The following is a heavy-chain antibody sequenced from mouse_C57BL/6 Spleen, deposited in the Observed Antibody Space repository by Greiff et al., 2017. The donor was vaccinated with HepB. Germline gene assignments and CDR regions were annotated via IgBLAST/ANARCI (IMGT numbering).Heavy chain of an antibody. D-gene: IGHD1-1*01. CDR1: GYTFTSYG. Sequence: VQLQQSGAELARPGASVKLSCKASGYTFTSYGISWVKQRTGQGLEWIGEIYPRSGNTYYNEKFKGKATLTADESSSTAYMELRSLTSEDSAVYFCARDDGSSPYYYAMDYWGQGTSVTVSS. CDR2: IYPRSGNT. CDR3: ARDDGSSPYYYAMDY. J-gene: IGHJ4*01. V-gene: IGHV1-81*01.